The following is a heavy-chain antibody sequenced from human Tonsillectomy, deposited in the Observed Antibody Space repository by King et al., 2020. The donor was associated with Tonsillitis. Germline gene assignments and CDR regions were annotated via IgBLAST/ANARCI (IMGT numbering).Heavy chain of an antibody. CDR3: VSDLDDTYNWNYAAFDV. D-gene: IGHD1-7*01. CDR2: ISSSSRYI. J-gene: IGHJ3*01. CDR1: GFTFSSYN. V-gene: IGHV3-21*01. Sequence: QLVQSGGGLVKPGESLRLSCAASGFTFSSYNMNWVRQAPGKGLEWVSSISSSSRYIYYSDSVKGRFTISRDNAKNSLYLQINSLRAEDTAVYYCVSDLDDTYNWNYAAFDVWGQGTMVTVSS.